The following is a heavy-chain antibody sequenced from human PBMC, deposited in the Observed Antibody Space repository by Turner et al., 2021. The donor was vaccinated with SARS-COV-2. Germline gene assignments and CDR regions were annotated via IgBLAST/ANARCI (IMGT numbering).Heavy chain of an antibody. D-gene: IGHD3-22*01. CDR3: ARGNYDSLS. Sequence: EVQLVASGGGLIQPGGSLILSCAASGFTVSINSLSWVRQAPGEGLEWVSINYSGGSTYYADSVKGRFTISRDNSKNTLYLQMNSLRAEDTAVYYCARGNYDSLSWGQGTLVTVSS. CDR1: GFTVSINS. CDR2: NYSGGST. V-gene: IGHV3-53*01. J-gene: IGHJ4*02.